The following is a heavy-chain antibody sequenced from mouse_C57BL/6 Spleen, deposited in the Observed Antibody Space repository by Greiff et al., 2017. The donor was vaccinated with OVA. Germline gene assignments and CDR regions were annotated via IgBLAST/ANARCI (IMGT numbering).Heavy chain of an antibody. J-gene: IGHJ4*01. CDR2: ISDGGSYT. D-gene: IGHD2-1*01. CDR3: ARVEGNYFYAMDY. Sequence: EVQGVESGGGLVKPGGSLKLSCAASGFTFSSYAMSWVRQTPERRLEWVATISDGGSYTYYPDNVKGRFTISRDNAKNNLYLQMSHLKSEDTAMYYCARVEGNYFYAMDYWGQGTSVTVSS. CDR1: GFTFSSYA. V-gene: IGHV5-4*01.